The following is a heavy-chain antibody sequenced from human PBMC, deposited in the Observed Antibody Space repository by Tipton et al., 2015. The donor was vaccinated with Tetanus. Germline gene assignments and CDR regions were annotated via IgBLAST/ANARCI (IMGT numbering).Heavy chain of an antibody. V-gene: IGHV4-39*01. CDR2: IYFQGST. CDR1: GGSVSSGSYY. J-gene: IGHJ5*02. CDR3: ARHLYGYWFDP. D-gene: IGHD3-10*01. Sequence: TLSLTCTIFGGSVSSGSYYWAWIRQPPGKGLEWIASIYFQGSTYYSPSLKTRVTIAVDTAQNLFSLRLTSVTAADTAMYYCARHLYGYWFDPWGQGALVTVSS.